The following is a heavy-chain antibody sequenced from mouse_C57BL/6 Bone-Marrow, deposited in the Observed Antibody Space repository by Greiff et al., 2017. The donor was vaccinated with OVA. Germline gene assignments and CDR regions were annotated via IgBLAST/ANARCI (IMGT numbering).Heavy chain of an antibody. D-gene: IGHD1-1*01. CDR1: GFTFSSYG. V-gene: IGHV5-6*01. J-gene: IGHJ2*01. Sequence: EVKLMESGGDLVKPGGSLKLSCAASGFTFSSYGMSWVRQTPDKRLEWVATISSGGSYTYYPDSVKGRFTISRDNAKNTPYLQMSSLTSEDTAMYYCARDLVVAHYFDYWGQGTTLTVSS. CDR2: ISSGGSYT. CDR3: ARDLVVAHYFDY.